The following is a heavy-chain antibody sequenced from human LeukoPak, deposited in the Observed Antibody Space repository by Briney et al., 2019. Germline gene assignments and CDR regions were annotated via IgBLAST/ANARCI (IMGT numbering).Heavy chain of an antibody. CDR1: GGTFSSYA. V-gene: IGHV1-69*04. Sequence: ASVKVSCKASGGTFSSYAISWVRQAPEQGLNWMGRIIPILGIANYAQKFQGRVTITADKSTSTAYMELSSLRSEDTAVYYCARATYSSSWYRTWGQGTLVTVSS. D-gene: IGHD6-13*01. CDR3: ARATYSSSWYRT. J-gene: IGHJ5*02. CDR2: IIPILGIA.